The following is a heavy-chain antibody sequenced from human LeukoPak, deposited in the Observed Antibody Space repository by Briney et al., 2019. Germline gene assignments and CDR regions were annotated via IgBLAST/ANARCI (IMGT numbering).Heavy chain of an antibody. CDR2: IFSSGST. Sequence: SETLSLTCSVPGGSLNSFSHYWAWIRQPPGKGLEWIGCIFSSGSTYYNPSLQSRVTFSLDKSNNHFALKLTSLTAADAAVYYCARGLAHGGIANWFDPWGQGTLVTVSS. J-gene: IGHJ5*02. D-gene: IGHD2-21*01. V-gene: IGHV4-39*06. CDR1: GGSLNSFSHY. CDR3: ARGLAHGGIANWFDP.